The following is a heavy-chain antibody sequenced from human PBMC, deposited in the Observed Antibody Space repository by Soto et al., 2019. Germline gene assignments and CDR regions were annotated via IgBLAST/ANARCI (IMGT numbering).Heavy chain of an antibody. D-gene: IGHD3-22*01. Sequence: QVHLVQSGAEVKKPGASVKVSCKASGYTFRNYAISWVRQAPGQGLEWMGGIIPIFGTANYAQKFQGRVTITADTSANTVYLELSSLRSEDTAVYYCASTKYDSSAYYYWYLGLWGRSTLVTVSS. CDR2: IIPIFGTA. CDR3: ASTKYDSSAYYYWYLGL. V-gene: IGHV1-69*06. J-gene: IGHJ2*01. CDR1: GYTFRNYA.